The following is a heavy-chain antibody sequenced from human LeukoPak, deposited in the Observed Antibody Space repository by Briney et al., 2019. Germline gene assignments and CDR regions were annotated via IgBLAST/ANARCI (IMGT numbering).Heavy chain of an antibody. CDR1: GGSISSGGYY. Sequence: SETLSLTCTVSGGSISSGGYYWSWIRQHPGKGLEWIGYIYYSGSTYYNPSLKSRVTISVDTSKNQFSLKLSSVTAADTAVYYCARCPRQGTGKRNYYYYYGMDVWGQGTTVTVSS. V-gene: IGHV4-31*03. D-gene: IGHD3-9*01. CDR2: IYYSGST. CDR3: ARCPRQGTGKRNYYYYYGMDV. J-gene: IGHJ6*02.